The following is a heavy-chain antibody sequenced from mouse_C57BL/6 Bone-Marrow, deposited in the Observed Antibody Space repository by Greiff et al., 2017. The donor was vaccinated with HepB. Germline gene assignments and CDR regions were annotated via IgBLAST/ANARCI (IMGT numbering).Heavy chain of an antibody. D-gene: IGHD1-1*01. Sequence: EVMLVESGGGLVKPGGSLKLSCAASGFTFSDYGMHWVRQAPEKGLEWVAYISSGSSTIYYADTVKGRVTISRDNAKNTLFMQMTSLRSEDTSMYYCAMKGITTVVAGYYAMDDWGQGTSVTVSS. CDR2: ISSGSSTI. V-gene: IGHV5-17*01. CDR1: GFTFSDYG. CDR3: AMKGITTVVAGYYAMDD. J-gene: IGHJ4*01.